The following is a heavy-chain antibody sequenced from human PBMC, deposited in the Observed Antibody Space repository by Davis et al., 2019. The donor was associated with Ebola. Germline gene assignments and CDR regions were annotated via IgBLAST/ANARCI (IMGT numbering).Heavy chain of an antibody. D-gene: IGHD6-19*01. V-gene: IGHV1-58*01. Sequence: SVKVSCKASGFTFPSSAVQWVRQARGQRLEWIGWIVVGSGNTNYAQKLQGRVTMTTDTSTSTAYMELRSLRSDDTAVYYCARASIAVAGTSQHWGQGTLVTVSS. J-gene: IGHJ1*01. CDR3: ARASIAVAGTSQH. CDR1: GFTFPSSA. CDR2: IVVGSGNT.